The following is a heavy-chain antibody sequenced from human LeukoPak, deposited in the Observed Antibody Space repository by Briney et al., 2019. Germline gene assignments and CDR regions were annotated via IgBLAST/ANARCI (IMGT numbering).Heavy chain of an antibody. V-gene: IGHV4-34*01. CDR2: ISHSGST. CDR1: GGSFSGYY. CDR3: ARALVRATMVWYFDF. J-gene: IGHJ2*01. D-gene: IGHD5-12*01. Sequence: PSETLSLTCAVSGGSFSGYYWSWIRQPPGKGLEWIGEISHSGSTNYSPSLKSRVTISVDTSKNQFSLNLSSVTAADTAVYYCARALVRATMVWYFDFWGRGTLVTVSS.